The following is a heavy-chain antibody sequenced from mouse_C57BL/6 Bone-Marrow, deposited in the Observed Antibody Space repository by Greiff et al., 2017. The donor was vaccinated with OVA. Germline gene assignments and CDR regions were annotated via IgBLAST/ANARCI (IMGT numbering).Heavy chain of an antibody. V-gene: IGHV3-6*01. CDR2: ISYDGSN. J-gene: IGHJ1*03. CDR3: ARAGRYWYFDV. Sequence: EVQLLESGPGLVKPSQSLSLTCSVTGYSITSGYYWNWIRQFPGNKLEWMGYISYDGSNNYNPSLKNRISITRDTSKNQFFLKLNSVTTEDTATYYCARAGRYWYFDVWGTGTTVTVSS. CDR1: GYSITSGYY.